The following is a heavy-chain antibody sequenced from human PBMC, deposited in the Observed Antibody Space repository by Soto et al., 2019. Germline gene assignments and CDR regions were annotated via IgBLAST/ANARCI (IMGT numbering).Heavy chain of an antibody. CDR2: ISGSGGST. CDR1: GFTFSSYA. J-gene: IGHJ6*02. CDR3: AKDRGRRTGGGGMDV. Sequence: EVQLLESGGGLVQPGGSLRLSCAASGFTFSSYAMSWVRQAPGKGLEWVSAISGSGGSTFYADSVKGRFTISRDNSKNTLYLQMNSLRAEDTAVYYCAKDRGRRTGGGGMDVWGQGTTVTVSS. V-gene: IGHV3-23*01.